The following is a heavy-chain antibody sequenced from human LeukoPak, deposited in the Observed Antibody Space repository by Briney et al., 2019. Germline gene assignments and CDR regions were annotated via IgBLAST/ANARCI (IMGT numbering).Heavy chain of an antibody. D-gene: IGHD4-23*01. V-gene: IGHV3-23*01. CDR3: AQKSPDSSGNPAYD. CDR1: GFTFSSYA. Sequence: GGSLRPSCAASGFTFSSYAMHWVRQAPGKGLEWVSVISRSGTETYHADSVRGRFTISRDNAKNTLYLQMNSLRAEDTAVYYCAQKSPDSSGNPAYDWGQGTLVTVSS. CDR2: ISRSGTET. J-gene: IGHJ4*02.